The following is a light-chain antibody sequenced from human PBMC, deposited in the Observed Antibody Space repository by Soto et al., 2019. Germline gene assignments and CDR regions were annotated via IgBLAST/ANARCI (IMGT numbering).Light chain of an antibody. CDR1: QTIGSW. Sequence: DIPMTQSPSTLSASVGDRVTISCRASQTIGSWLAWYQQKPGKAPKLLIYDASRLESGVPSNFSGSGSGTQFTLTISSLQPDDFATYYCQQYNSYPWTFGQGTKVEIK. CDR2: DAS. V-gene: IGKV1-5*01. CDR3: QQYNSYPWT. J-gene: IGKJ1*01.